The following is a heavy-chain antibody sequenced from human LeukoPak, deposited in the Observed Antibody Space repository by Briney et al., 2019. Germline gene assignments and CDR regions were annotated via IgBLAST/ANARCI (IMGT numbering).Heavy chain of an antibody. Sequence: SVKVSCKASGYTFTSYYMHWVRQAPGQGLEWMGGIIPIFGTANYAQKFQGRVTITADESTSTAYMELSSLRSEDTAVYYCAKGYCSSTSCPKPRYYYYYGMDVWGQGTTVTVSS. D-gene: IGHD2-2*01. CDR1: GYTFTSYY. CDR2: IIPIFGTA. V-gene: IGHV1-69*13. J-gene: IGHJ6*02. CDR3: AKGYCSSTSCPKPRYYYYYGMDV.